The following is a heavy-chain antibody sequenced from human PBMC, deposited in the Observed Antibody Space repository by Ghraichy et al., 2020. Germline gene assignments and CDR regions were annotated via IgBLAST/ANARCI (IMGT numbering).Heavy chain of an antibody. CDR1: GGSISSNY. J-gene: IGHJ5*02. CDR2: IYYSGST. CDR3: ARGIARGENWFDP. Sequence: SETLSLTCTVSGGSISSNYWSWIRQPPGKGLEWIGYIYYSGSTNYNPSLKSRVTISVDTSKNQFSLKLSSVTAADTAVYYCARGIARGENWFDPWGQGTLVTVSS. V-gene: IGHV4-59*01. D-gene: IGHD3-16*01.